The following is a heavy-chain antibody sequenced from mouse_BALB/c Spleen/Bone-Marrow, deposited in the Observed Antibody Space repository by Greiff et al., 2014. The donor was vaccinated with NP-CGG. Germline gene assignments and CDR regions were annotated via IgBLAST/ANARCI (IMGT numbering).Heavy chain of an antibody. CDR2: IYPGTGSI. Sequence: LQESGSDLVRPGASVKLSCKASGYTFTSYWMHWVKQRPGQGLEWLGNIYPGTGSINYDEKFKSKATLTVDTSSSTAYMQLSSLTSEDSAVYYCTRSGYVMDYWGQGTSVTVSS. CDR3: TRSGYVMDY. CDR1: GYTFTSYW. D-gene: IGHD3-1*01. V-gene: IGHV1S22*01. J-gene: IGHJ4*01.